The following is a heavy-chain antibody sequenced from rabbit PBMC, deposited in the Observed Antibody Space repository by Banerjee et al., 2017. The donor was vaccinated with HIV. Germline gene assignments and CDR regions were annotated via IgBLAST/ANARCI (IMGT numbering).Heavy chain of an antibody. Sequence: QSLEESGGDLVKPGASLTLTCTASGISFSSSYYTCWVRQAPGQGLEWIGRHYAGSGSTWYASWVNGRFTISRSTSLNTVDLKMTSLTAADTATYFCARVGGYAGYAYATYDAFDPWGPGTLVTVS. D-gene: IGHD6-1*01. V-gene: IGHV1S43*01. CDR3: ARVGGYAGYAYATYDAFDP. J-gene: IGHJ2*01. CDR2: HYAGSGST. CDR1: GISFSSSYY.